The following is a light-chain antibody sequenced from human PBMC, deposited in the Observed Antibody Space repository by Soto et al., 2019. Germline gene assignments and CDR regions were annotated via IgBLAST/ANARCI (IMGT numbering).Light chain of an antibody. CDR3: QQYDDLPIT. Sequence: EIQMTQSPSSLSASLGDRVTITCQASQDISNYLNWYQQKPGKAPKLLIYDASNLETGVPSRFSGTGSGTDFTFTISSLQPEDIATYYCQQYDDLPITFGRGTRLEIK. J-gene: IGKJ5*01. CDR1: QDISNY. CDR2: DAS. V-gene: IGKV1-33*01.